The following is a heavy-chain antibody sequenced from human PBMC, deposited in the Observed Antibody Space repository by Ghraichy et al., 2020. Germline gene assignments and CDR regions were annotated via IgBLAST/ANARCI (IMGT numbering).Heavy chain of an antibody. CDR3: TRDRPPYDAFDI. CDR2: IRSKAYGGTP. J-gene: IGHJ3*02. Sequence: GGSLRLSCTASGCIFGDFAMSWVRQAPGKGLEWVGVIRSKAYGGTPQYAASMRGRLTISRDDYKSIPYLQINSLRTEDTAVYYCTRDRPPYDAFDIWGQGTMVTVSS. CDR1: GCIFGDFA. V-gene: IGHV3-49*04.